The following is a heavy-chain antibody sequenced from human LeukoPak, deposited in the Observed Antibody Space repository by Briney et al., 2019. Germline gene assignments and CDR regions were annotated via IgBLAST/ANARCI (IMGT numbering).Heavy chain of an antibody. Sequence: SETLSLTCAVSGGSISSYYWSWVRQPPGKGLEWIGYIFYSGSTNYNPALKSRVTISMDTSKNHFSLKLSSVTAADTAVYYCARTLDCSSTSCSYGMDVWGQGTTVTVSS. CDR1: GGSISSYY. V-gene: IGHV4-59*12. D-gene: IGHD2-2*01. CDR3: ARTLDCSSTSCSYGMDV. CDR2: IFYSGST. J-gene: IGHJ6*02.